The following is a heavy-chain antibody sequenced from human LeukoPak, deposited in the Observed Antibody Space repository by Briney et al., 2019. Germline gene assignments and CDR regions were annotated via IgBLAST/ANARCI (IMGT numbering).Heavy chain of an antibody. J-gene: IGHJ1*01. CDR3: ASDSYSPEYFQH. CDR1: GFTASSNY. CDR2: LYSGGSA. D-gene: IGHD2-15*01. V-gene: IGHV3-66*01. Sequence: GGSLRLSCAASGFTASSNYMTWLRQAPGKGLEWVSILYSGGSAYYTDSVKGRFPFSRDNSKNTLYLQMNSLRAEDTAVYYCASDSYSPEYFQHWGQGTLVTVSS.